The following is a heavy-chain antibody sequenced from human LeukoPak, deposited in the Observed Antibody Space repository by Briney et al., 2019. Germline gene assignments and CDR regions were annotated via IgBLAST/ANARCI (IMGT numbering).Heavy chain of an antibody. CDR3: ARDPAQLRPKLSGRNWFDP. CDR2: IYHTGST. CDR1: GDSISSSSYY. D-gene: IGHD2-2*01. Sequence: SETLSLTCSVSGDSISSSSYYWGWIRQPPGKGPEWVASIYHTGSTYYNPSLRSRVTMLVDTSKNQFSLNLTSVTAADTAVYYCARDPAQLRPKLSGRNWFDPWGQGTLVTVSS. V-gene: IGHV4-39*07. J-gene: IGHJ5*02.